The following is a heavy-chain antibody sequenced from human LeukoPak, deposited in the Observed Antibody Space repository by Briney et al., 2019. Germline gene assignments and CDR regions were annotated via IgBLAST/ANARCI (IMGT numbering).Heavy chain of an antibody. V-gene: IGHV1-2*02. D-gene: IGHD3-22*01. CDR2: INPNSGGT. Sequence: GASVKVSCKASGYTFTGYYMHWVRQAPGQGLEWMGWINPNSGGTNFAQKFQGRVTLTRDTSISTAYMELSRLRSDDTAVYYCASALNYYDSTSQEGNWGQGTLVTVSS. CDR1: GYTFTGYY. J-gene: IGHJ4*02. CDR3: ASALNYYDSTSQEGN.